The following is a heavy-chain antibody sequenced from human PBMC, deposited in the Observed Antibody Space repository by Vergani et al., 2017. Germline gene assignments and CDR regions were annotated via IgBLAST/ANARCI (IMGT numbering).Heavy chain of an antibody. D-gene: IGHD4-17*01. J-gene: IGHJ1*01. V-gene: IGHV1-69*01. CDR1: GGTFSSYA. Sequence: QVQLVQSGAEVKKPGSSVKVSCKASGGTFSSYAISWVRQAPGQGLEWMGGIIPIFGTANYAQKFQGRVTITADESTSTAYMELSSLRSDDTAVYYCARAHRRTYGDPRPGFQHWGQGTLVTVSS. CDR2: IIPIFGTA. CDR3: ARAHRRTYGDPRPGFQH.